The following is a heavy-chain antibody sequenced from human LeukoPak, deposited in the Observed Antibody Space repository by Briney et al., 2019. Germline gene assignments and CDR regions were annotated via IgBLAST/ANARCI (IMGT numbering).Heavy chain of an antibody. Sequence: GASVKVSCKASGHTFTGYYMHWVRQAPGQGLEWMGRINPNSGGTNYAQKFQGRVTMTRDTSISTAYMELSRLRSDDTAVYYCARAMIVVVDAFDIWGQGTMVTVSS. V-gene: IGHV1-2*06. CDR1: GHTFTGYY. CDR3: ARAMIVVVDAFDI. J-gene: IGHJ3*02. CDR2: INPNSGGT. D-gene: IGHD3-22*01.